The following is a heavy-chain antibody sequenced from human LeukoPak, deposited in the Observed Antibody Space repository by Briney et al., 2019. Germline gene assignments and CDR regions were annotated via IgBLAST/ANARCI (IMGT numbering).Heavy chain of an antibody. D-gene: IGHD6-19*01. CDR1: GYTFTGYY. CDR2: INPNSGGI. V-gene: IGHV1-2*02. J-gene: IGHJ4*02. Sequence: ASVKVSCKASGYTFTGYYMHWVRQAPGQGLEWMGWINPNSGGIKYAQKFQGRVTMTRHTSIRTVYMELNSLIFDDTAFYYCARGQQWLEAFDYWGQGTLVTVSS. CDR3: ARGQQWLEAFDY.